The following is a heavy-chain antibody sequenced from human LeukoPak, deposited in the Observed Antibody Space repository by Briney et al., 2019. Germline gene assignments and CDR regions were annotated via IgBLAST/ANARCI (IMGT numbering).Heavy chain of an antibody. V-gene: IGHV4-59*01. D-gene: IGHD3-10*01. CDR3: ARASGLLWFGELLVYFDY. CDR1: GGSISSYY. Sequence: PSETLSLTCTVSGGSISSYYWSWIRQPPGKGLEWIGNIYYSGSTNYNPSLKSRVTISVDTSKNQFSLKLSSVTAADTAVYYCARASGLLWFGELLVYFDYWGQGTLVTVSS. CDR2: IYYSGST. J-gene: IGHJ4*02.